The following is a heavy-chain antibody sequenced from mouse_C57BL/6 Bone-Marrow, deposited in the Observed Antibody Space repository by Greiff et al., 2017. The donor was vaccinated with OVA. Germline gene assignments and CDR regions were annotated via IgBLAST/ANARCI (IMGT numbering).Heavy chain of an antibody. Sequence: EVMLVESGGDLVKPGGSLKLSCAASGFTFSSYGMSWVRQTPDKRLEWVATISSGGSYTYYPDSVKGRFTISRDNAKNTLYLQMSSLKSEDTAMYYCARRSYYYGSSSWFAYWGQGTLVTVSA. CDR3: ARRSYYYGSSSWFAY. J-gene: IGHJ3*01. V-gene: IGHV5-6*02. CDR1: GFTFSSYG. D-gene: IGHD1-1*01. CDR2: ISSGGSYT.